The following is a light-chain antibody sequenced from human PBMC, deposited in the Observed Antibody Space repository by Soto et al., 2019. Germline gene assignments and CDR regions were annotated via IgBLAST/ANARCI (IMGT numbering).Light chain of an antibody. J-gene: IGKJ1*01. Sequence: GLTQSRGTLSLSPGERATLSCRASQSVSSNYLAWYQQKPGQAPRLLIYDASNRATGIPARFSGSGSGTDFTLTISSLQSEDFAVYYCQQYDNWPWTFGQGSKXXIK. CDR1: QSVSSNY. CDR2: DAS. V-gene: IGKV3-20*01. CDR3: QQYDNWPWT.